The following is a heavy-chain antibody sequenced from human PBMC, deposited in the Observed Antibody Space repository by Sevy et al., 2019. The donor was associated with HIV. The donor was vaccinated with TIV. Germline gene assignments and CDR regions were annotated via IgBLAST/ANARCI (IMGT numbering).Heavy chain of an antibody. CDR3: VRAIAKDGSF. Sequence: GGSLRLSCVASGFTLNNYWMHWVRQAPGKGLGGVANINKDGGGTYYVDSVRGRFTISRDNGRNLVFLQMNSLRVDDTALYFCVRAIAKDGSFWGQGTLVTVSS. D-gene: IGHD6-13*01. V-gene: IGHV3-7*01. CDR2: INKDGGGT. CDR1: GFTLNNYW. J-gene: IGHJ4*02.